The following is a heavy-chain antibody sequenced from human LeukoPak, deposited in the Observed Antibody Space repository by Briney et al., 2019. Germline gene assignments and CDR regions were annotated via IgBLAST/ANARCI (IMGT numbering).Heavy chain of an antibody. CDR2: IYYSGST. V-gene: IGHV4-30-4*01. CDR3: ARDLLNEDNHLDY. CDR1: GGSISSGDYY. D-gene: IGHD1-14*01. J-gene: IGHJ4*02. Sequence: SETLSLTCTVSGGSISSGDYYWSWIRQPPGKGLEWIGYIYYSGSTYYNPSLKSRVTISVDTSKNQFSLKLSSVTAADTAVYYCARDLLNEDNHLDYWGQGTLVTVSS.